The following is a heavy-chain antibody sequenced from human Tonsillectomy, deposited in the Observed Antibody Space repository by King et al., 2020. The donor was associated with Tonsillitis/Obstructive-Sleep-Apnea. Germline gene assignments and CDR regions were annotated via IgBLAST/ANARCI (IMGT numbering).Heavy chain of an antibody. CDR2: ISGNGYIT. CDR3: ARAYDYNNYGTFDI. CDR1: GFTFSSYV. V-gene: IGHV3-64*01. J-gene: IGHJ3*02. D-gene: IGHD4-11*01. Sequence: VQLVQSGGDLVQPGGSLRLSCAASGFTFSSYVMHWVRQAPGKGLEYVSAISGNGYITSYANSVKGRFTISRDNSKNTLYLQMGSLRAEDMAVYYCARAYDYNNYGTFDIWGQGTMVTVSS.